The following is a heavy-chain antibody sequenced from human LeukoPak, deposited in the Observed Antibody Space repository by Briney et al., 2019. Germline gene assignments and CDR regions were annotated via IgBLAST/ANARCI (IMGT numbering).Heavy chain of an antibody. CDR3: ARGHPPSYYDFWSGYYLPDFDY. CDR2: IIPIFGTA. J-gene: IGHJ4*02. CDR1: GGTFSSYA. D-gene: IGHD3-3*01. V-gene: IGHV1-69*01. Sequence: GAWVKVSCKASGGTFSSYAISWVRQAPGQGLEWMGWIIPIFGTANYAQKFQGRVTIAADESTSTAYMELSSLRSEDTAVYYCARGHPPSYYDFWSGYYLPDFDYWGQGTLVTVSS.